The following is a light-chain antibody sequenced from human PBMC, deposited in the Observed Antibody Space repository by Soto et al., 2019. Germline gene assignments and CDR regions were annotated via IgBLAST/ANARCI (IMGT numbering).Light chain of an antibody. Sequence: EIVLTQSPGTLSLSPGERATLSCRASPSVSGHYLAWYQQKPGQAPRLLIYAASSRATGIPDRFSGSGSGPDFPLTISRLEPEDFAVYYCQQYSLSPPWTFGQGTKVEIK. V-gene: IGKV3-20*01. CDR1: PSVSGHY. CDR3: QQYSLSPPWT. CDR2: AAS. J-gene: IGKJ1*01.